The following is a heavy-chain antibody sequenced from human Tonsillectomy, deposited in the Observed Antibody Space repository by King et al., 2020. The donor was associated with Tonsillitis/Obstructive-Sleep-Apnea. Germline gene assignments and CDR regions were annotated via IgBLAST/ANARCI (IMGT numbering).Heavy chain of an antibody. CDR2: ISYDGSNK. CDR1: GFTFSSYA. CDR3: ARDWDRSWYRTYYYFDY. J-gene: IGHJ4*02. D-gene: IGHD6-13*01. Sequence: VQLVESGGGVVQPGRSLRLSCAASGFTFSSYAMHWVRQAPGKGLEWVAVISYDGSNKYYADSVKGRFTISRDNSKNTLYLQMNSLRAEDTAVYYCARDWDRSWYRTYYYFDYWGQGTLVTVSS. V-gene: IGHV3-30*04.